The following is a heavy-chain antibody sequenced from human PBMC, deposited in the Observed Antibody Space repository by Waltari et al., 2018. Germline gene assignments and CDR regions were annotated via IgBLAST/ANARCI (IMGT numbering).Heavy chain of an antibody. Sequence: QVQLVDSGGGVVQPGRSLSLSCDTSGSTFSNYAMPWVRQAPGKGLEWVAVISYHGSNIYYADSVRGRFTISRDNSKSTLYLQMNSLRAEDTAVYYCVKPMTTVAFDAFDIWGQGTVVTVSS. CDR3: VKPMTTVAFDAFDI. V-gene: IGHV3-30*18. J-gene: IGHJ3*02. D-gene: IGHD4-17*01. CDR2: ISYHGSNI. CDR1: GSTFSNYA.